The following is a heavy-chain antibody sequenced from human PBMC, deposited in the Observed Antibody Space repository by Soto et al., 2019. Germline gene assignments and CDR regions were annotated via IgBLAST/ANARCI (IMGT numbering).Heavy chain of an antibody. CDR1: GYSFASYW. Sequence: ESLKISCKGSGYSFASYWIGWVRQIPGKGLEWMGIIYPGDSDTRYSPSFQGQVTISADKSISTAYLQWSSLKASDTAMYYCARVRSIAARPFDYWGQGTLVTVSP. CDR2: IYPGDSDT. CDR3: ARVRSIAARPFDY. J-gene: IGHJ4*02. D-gene: IGHD6-6*01. V-gene: IGHV5-51*01.